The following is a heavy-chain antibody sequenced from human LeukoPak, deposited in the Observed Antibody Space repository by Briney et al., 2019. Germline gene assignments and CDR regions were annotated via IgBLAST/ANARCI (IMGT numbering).Heavy chain of an antibody. CDR2: ISGSGGST. CDR1: GFTFSSYA. Sequence: LGGSLRLSCAASGFTFSSYAMSWVRQAPGKGLEWVSAISGSGGSTYYADSVKGRFTISRDNSKNTLYLQMNSLRAEDTAVYYCAKTGWELRSYYFDYWGQGTLVTVSS. V-gene: IGHV3-23*01. D-gene: IGHD1-26*01. J-gene: IGHJ4*02. CDR3: AKTGWELRSYYFDY.